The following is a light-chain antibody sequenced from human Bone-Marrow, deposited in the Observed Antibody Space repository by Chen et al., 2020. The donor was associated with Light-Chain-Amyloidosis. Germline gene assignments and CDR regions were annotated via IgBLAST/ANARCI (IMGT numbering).Light chain of an antibody. Sequence: DIVMTQSPDSLAVSLGERATINCKSSQSVLYSSNSENDLAWYQQKAGQPPKLLIDRASTRQSGVPDRFSGSGSGTDFTLTISSLQAEDVAVYFCQQDYSIPLTFGGGTKVEIK. V-gene: IGKV4-1*01. CDR2: RAS. CDR3: QQDYSIPLT. J-gene: IGKJ4*01. CDR1: QSVLYSSNSEND.